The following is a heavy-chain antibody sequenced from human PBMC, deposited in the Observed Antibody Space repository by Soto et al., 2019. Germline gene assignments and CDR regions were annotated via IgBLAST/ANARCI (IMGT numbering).Heavy chain of an antibody. D-gene: IGHD3-16*01. Sequence: LGESLKISCKGSGYSFTSYWIGWVRQMPGKGLEWMGIIYPGDSDTRYSPSFQGQVTISADKSISTAYLQWSSLKASDTAMYYCARSPNRSPPTIWGTGRSYRLAFWGQGTTVTVSS. CDR1: GYSFTSYW. CDR2: IYPGDSDT. J-gene: IGHJ6*02. CDR3: ARSPNRSPPTIWGTGRSYRLAF. V-gene: IGHV5-51*01.